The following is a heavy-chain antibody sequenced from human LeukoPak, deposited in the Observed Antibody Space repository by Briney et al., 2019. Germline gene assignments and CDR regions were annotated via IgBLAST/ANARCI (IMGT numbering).Heavy chain of an antibody. CDR1: GFTFSSYA. CDR2: ISGSGGST. V-gene: IGHV3-23*01. Sequence: QPGGSRRLSCAASGFTFSSYAMSWVRQAPGKGLEWVSAISGSGGSTYYADSVKGRFTISRDNSKNTLYLQMNSLRAEDTAVYYCATTGRVTAIPACDYWGQGTLVTVSS. D-gene: IGHD2-21*02. CDR3: ATTGRVTAIPACDY. J-gene: IGHJ4*02.